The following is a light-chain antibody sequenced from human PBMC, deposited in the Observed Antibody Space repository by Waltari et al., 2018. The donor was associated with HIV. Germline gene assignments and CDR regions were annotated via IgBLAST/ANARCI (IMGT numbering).Light chain of an antibody. CDR2: SGS. CDR3: RQSYSTLMCT. V-gene: IGKV1-39*01. CDR1: QSIADY. Sequence: DIQMTQPPPSLPASVGDRVTTTCRARQSIADYLNWYQQKPGRAARLLIYSGSRLQRSVPSGISGSGSGTHVAHTSSSRQPEEFAAFYCRQSYSTLMCTFGQGTKVEIK. J-gene: IGKJ2*02.